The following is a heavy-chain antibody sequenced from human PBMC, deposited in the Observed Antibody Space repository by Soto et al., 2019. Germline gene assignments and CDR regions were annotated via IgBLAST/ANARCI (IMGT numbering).Heavy chain of an antibody. CDR2: ISGSGGST. CDR1: GFTFSSYA. V-gene: IGHV3-23*01. J-gene: IGHJ3*02. Sequence: GESLKISCAASGFTFSSYAMSWVRQAPGKGLEWVSAISGSGGSTYYADSVKGRFTISRDNSKNTLYLQMNSLRAEDTAVYYCANFGDYDMDYAFDIWGQGTMVTVSS. CDR3: ANFGDYDMDYAFDI. D-gene: IGHD4-17*01.